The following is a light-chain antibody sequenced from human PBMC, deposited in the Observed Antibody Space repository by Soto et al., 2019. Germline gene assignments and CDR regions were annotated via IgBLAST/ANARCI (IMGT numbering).Light chain of an antibody. CDR1: QSISTW. Sequence: DIQMTQAPSTLSASVGDRVTITCRASQSISTWLAWFQQKPGKAPDLLIYDASSLESGVPSRFSGSGSGTEFTLTISSLQPEDVATYYCQKYDDAPRTFGQGTKVDIK. CDR3: QKYDDAPRT. CDR2: DAS. J-gene: IGKJ1*01. V-gene: IGKV1-5*01.